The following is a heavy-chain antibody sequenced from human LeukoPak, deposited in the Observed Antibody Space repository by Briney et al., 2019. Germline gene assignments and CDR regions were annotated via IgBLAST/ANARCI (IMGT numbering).Heavy chain of an antibody. Sequence: PSETLSLTCTVSGGSITSGNYYWSWIRQPAGKGLEWIGRIYTSGSTNYNPSLKSRVTMSVDTSKNRFSLKLSSVTAADTAVYYCARTTPLRLIRGSYYFDYWGQGTLVTVSS. CDR2: IYTSGST. J-gene: IGHJ4*02. CDR1: GGSITSGNYY. V-gene: IGHV4-61*02. CDR3: ARTTPLRLIRGSYYFDY. D-gene: IGHD3-10*01.